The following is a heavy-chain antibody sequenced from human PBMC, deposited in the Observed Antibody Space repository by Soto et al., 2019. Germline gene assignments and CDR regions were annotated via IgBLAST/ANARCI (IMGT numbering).Heavy chain of an antibody. CDR1: GGSISGRDNS. D-gene: IGHD6-19*01. Sequence: SETLSLTCTVSGGSISGRDNSWAWIRQPPGKELEWIGSFSYSGSDSYSPFLKSRVTISVDTSENDFSLKLNSVTAADTAVYYCAITVPGQVDSWGQGTLVTVSS. CDR3: AITVPGQVDS. V-gene: IGHV4-39*02. J-gene: IGHJ4*02. CDR2: FSYSGSD.